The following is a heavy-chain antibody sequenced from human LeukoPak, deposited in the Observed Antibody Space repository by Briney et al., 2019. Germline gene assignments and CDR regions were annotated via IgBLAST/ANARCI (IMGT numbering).Heavy chain of an antibody. Sequence: SQTLSLTCAISGDSVSSNSAAWNWIRQSPSRGLEWLGRTYYRSKWYNDYAVSVKSRITINPDTSKNQFSLQLNSVTPEDTAVYYCARVDLAWSDGSGYYRDWFDPWGQGTLVTVPS. CDR2: TYYRSKWYN. V-gene: IGHV6-1*01. J-gene: IGHJ5*02. D-gene: IGHD3-22*01. CDR3: ARVDLAWSDGSGYYRDWFDP. CDR1: GDSVSSNSAA.